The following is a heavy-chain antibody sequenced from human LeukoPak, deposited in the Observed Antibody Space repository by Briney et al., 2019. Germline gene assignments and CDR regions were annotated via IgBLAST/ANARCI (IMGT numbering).Heavy chain of an antibody. CDR2: IQYDGSNE. D-gene: IGHD3-10*01. CDR3: ANSGFGEYELNWASDY. CDR1: GFTFSSYG. Sequence: PGGSLRLSCAASGFTFSSYGMHWVRQAPGKGLEWVAYIQYDGSNEQYAHSVKGRFRISRDSSKNILYLQMNSLRAEDTAVYYCANSGFGEYELNWASDYWGQGTLVTVSS. V-gene: IGHV3-30*02. J-gene: IGHJ4*02.